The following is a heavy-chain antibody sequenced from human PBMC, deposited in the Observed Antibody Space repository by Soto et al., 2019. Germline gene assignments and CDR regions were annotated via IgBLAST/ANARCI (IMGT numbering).Heavy chain of an antibody. Sequence: LCLSRTFSGTYINHNDYYWSWIRQTPGKGLEWIGYVYYSGTTDYIPSLKSRLSMSIDKSQNQFTLKLHSVTAADTATYYCARMSYFYDKWYFDLWGRGTLVTVSS. CDR1: GTYINHNDYY. CDR2: VYYSGTT. V-gene: IGHV4-30-4*01. CDR3: ARMSYFYDKWYFDL. J-gene: IGHJ2*01. D-gene: IGHD3-22*01.